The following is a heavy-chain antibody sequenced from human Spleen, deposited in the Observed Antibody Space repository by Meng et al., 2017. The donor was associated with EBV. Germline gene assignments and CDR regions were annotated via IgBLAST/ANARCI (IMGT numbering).Heavy chain of an antibody. CDR1: GYTFNTYG. CDR2: TSAYNGNT. D-gene: IGHD3-16*02. J-gene: IGHJ4*02. Sequence: VQLVRSGAEVKKPGPSVKASCKASGYTFNTYGISWVRQAPGHGLEWMGWTSAYNGNTHYAEDLQDRVIMTTDTSTTTAYMELRSLRSDDTAVYYCARDQPVVDYVWGSYRALDYWGQGTLVTVSS. V-gene: IGHV1-18*01. CDR3: ARDQPVVDYVWGSYRALDY.